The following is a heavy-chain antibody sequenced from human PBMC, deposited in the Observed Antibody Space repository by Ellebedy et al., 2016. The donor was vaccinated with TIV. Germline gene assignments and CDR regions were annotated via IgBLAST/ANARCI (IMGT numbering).Heavy chain of an antibody. J-gene: IGHJ4*02. Sequence: PGGSLRLSCVASGFTFSDYYMSWIRQAPGKGLEWVSSISSSGSYRYHADSMEGRFTISRDNAKNSLYLQMNSRRADDTAVYYCAREKSGHKWNDGFDSWGQGTLVTVSS. CDR1: GFTFSDYY. CDR3: AREKSGHKWNDGFDS. D-gene: IGHD1-1*01. CDR2: ISSSGSYR. V-gene: IGHV3-11*06.